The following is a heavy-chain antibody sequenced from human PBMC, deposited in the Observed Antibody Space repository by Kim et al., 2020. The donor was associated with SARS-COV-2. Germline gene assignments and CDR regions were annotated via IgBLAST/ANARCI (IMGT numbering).Heavy chain of an antibody. CDR2: INPNSGGT. V-gene: IGHV1-2*06. J-gene: IGHJ6*02. Sequence: ASVKVSCKASGYTFTGYYMHWVRQAPGQGLEWMGRINPNSGGTNYAQKFQGRVTMTRDTSISTAYMELSRLRSDDTAVYYCARTALRGSFYYYYGMDVWGQGTTVTVSS. CDR3: ARTALRGSFYYYYGMDV. D-gene: IGHD5-12*01. CDR1: GYTFTGYY.